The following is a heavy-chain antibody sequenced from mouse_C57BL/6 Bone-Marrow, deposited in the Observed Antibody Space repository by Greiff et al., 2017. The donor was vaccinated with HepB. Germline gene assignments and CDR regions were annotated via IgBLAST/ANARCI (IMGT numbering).Heavy chain of an antibody. CDR3: ARQHCITRAMDY. D-gene: IGHD1-2*01. V-gene: IGHV1-80*01. J-gene: IGHJ4*01. Sequence: VQLQQSGAELVKPGASVKISCKASGYAFSSYWMNWVKQRPGKGLEWIGQIYPGDGDTNYNGKFKGKATLTADKSSSTAYMQLSSLTSEDSAVYFCARQHCITRAMDYWGQGTSVTVSS. CDR1: GYAFSSYW. CDR2: IYPGDGDT.